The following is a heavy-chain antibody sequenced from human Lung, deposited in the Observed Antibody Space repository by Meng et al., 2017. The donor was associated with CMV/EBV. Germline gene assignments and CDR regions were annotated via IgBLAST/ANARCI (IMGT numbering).Heavy chain of an antibody. CDR3: AKGPTDFWSGYYIVS. CDR1: GFPFSNSA. Sequence: AASGFPFSNSAMHWVRQAPGKGLQWVALIWYDGSNEYYADSVQGRFTISRDNSKNTLYLQMNSLRAEDTAVYYCAKGPTDFWSGYYIVSWGQGTLVXVSS. CDR2: IWYDGSNE. V-gene: IGHV3-33*06. J-gene: IGHJ5*02. D-gene: IGHD3-3*01.